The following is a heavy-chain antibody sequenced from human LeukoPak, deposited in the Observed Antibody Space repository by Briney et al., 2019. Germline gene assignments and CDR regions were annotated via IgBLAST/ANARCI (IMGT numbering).Heavy chain of an antibody. J-gene: IGHJ6*02. CDR2: IIPIFGTA. V-gene: IGHV1-69*01. D-gene: IGHD3-22*01. CDR1: GGTFSSYA. CDR3: ARDRVVVLSLYYYYGMDV. Sequence: ASVKVSCKASGGTFSSYAISWVRQAPGQGLEWMGGIIPIFGTANYAQKFQGRVTITADESTSTAYMELSSLRSEDTAVYYCARDRVVVLSLYYYYGMDVRGQGTTVTVSS.